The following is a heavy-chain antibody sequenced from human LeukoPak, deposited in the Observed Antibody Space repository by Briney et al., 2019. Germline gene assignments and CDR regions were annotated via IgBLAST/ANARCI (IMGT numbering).Heavy chain of an antibody. Sequence: GESLKISCKGSGYSFTSYWIGWVRQMPGKGLEWMGIIYPGDSDTRYSPSFQGQVTISADKSISTAYLQWSSLKASDTAMYYCARRGLYDYVWGSYRLEAPFDYWGQGTLVTVSS. CDR2: IYPGDSDT. V-gene: IGHV5-51*01. CDR1: GYSFTSYW. J-gene: IGHJ4*02. CDR3: ARRGLYDYVWGSYRLEAPFDY. D-gene: IGHD3-16*02.